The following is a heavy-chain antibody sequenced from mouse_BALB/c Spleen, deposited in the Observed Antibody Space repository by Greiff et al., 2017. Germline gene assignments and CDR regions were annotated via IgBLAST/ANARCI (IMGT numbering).Heavy chain of an antibody. CDR3: ARKGTTVVATEYFDV. Sequence: QVQLQQSGAELVRPGSSVKISCKASGYAFSSYWMNWVKQRPGQGLEWIGQIYPGDGDTNYNGKFKGKATLTADKSSSTAYMQLSSLTSEDSAVYFCARKGTTVVATEYFDVWGAGTTVTVSS. CDR2: IYPGDGDT. J-gene: IGHJ1*01. CDR1: GYAFSSYW. V-gene: IGHV1-80*01. D-gene: IGHD1-1*01.